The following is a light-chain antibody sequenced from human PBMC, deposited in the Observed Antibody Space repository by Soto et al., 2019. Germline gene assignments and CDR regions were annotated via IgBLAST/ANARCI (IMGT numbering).Light chain of an antibody. V-gene: IGKV3-15*01. Sequence: EIVMTQSPATLSVSPGERVTLSCRASQSVIDKLAWYQQKPGQGPRLLVYRSSTRTLGIPARLSGSESGTEFTLTLSSLQSEDFAIYYCQQYNTWPITFGQGTRLEI. CDR1: QSVIDK. CDR2: RSS. CDR3: QQYNTWPIT. J-gene: IGKJ5*01.